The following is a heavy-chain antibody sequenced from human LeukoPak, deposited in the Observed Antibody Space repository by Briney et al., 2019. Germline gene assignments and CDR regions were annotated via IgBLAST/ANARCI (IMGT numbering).Heavy chain of an antibody. CDR1: GFTFSSYS. CDR2: ISSSSSYI. J-gene: IGHJ3*01. CDR3: ARRHQLEWRNDAFDF. D-gene: IGHD2-2*01. V-gene: IGHV3-21*01. Sequence: GGSLRLSCAASGFTFSSYSMNWVRQAPGKGLEWVSSISSSSSYIYYADSVKGRFTISRDNAKNSLYLQMNSLRAEDTAVYYCARRHQLEWRNDAFDFWGQGTMVTVSS.